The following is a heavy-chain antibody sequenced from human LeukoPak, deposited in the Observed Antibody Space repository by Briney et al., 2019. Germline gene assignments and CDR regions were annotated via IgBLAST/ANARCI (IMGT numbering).Heavy chain of an antibody. D-gene: IGHD1/OR15-1a*01. CDR3: STVEHF. Sequence: GGPLRLSCSASGLTLSGYWMHWVRQIPGKGLVWVSRIDSDGSGTSYADSVKGRFTISRDDVKNMLYLQMNSLRVEDTGLYYCSTVEHFWGQGTLATVSS. CDR1: GLTLSGYW. J-gene: IGHJ4*02. V-gene: IGHV3-74*01. CDR2: IDSDGSGT.